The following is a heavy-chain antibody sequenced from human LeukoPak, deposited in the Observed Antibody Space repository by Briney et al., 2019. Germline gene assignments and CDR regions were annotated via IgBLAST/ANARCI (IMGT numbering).Heavy chain of an antibody. CDR2: INHSGST. D-gene: IGHD1-26*01. CDR1: GGSFSGYY. J-gene: IGHJ5*02. Sequence: SETLSLTCAVYGGSFSGYYWSWIRQPPGKGLEWIGEINHSGSTNYNPSLKSRVTISVDTSKNQFSLKLSSVTAADTAVYYCARVRVGATGPDIFDPWGQGTLVTVSS. CDR3: ARVRVGATGPDIFDP. V-gene: IGHV4-34*01.